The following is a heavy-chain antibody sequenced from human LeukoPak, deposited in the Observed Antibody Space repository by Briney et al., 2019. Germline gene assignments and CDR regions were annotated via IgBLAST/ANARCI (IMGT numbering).Heavy chain of an antibody. Sequence: SQTLSLTCAISGDSVSSNSATWNRIRQSPSRGLEWLGRTYYRSKWYKYYAVSVKGRITINPDTSKNQFSLQLNSVTPEDTAVYYCARGPSYFQHWGQGTLVTVSS. CDR1: GDSVSSNSAT. J-gene: IGHJ1*01. CDR2: TYYRSKWYK. CDR3: ARGPSYFQH. V-gene: IGHV6-1*01.